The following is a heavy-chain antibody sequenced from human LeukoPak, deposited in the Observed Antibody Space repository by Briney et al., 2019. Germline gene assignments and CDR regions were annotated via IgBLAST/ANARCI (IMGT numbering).Heavy chain of an antibody. Sequence: SQTLSLTCAISGDSVSSNSATWNRIRQSPSRGLEWLGRTYYRSKWYKYYAVSVKGRITINPDTSKNQFSLQLNSVTPEDTAVYYCARGPSYFQHWGQGTLVTVSS. CDR1: GDSVSSNSAT. J-gene: IGHJ1*01. CDR2: TYYRSKWYK. CDR3: ARGPSYFQH. V-gene: IGHV6-1*01.